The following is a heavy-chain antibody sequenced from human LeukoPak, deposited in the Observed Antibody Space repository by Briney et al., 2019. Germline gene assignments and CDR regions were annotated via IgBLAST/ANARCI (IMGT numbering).Heavy chain of an antibody. V-gene: IGHV4-39*01. D-gene: IGHD3-10*01. Sequence: PSETLSLTCTVSGGSISSSSYYWGWIRQPPGKGLEWIGSIYYSGSTYSNPSLKSRVTISVDTSKNQFSLKLSSVTAADTAVYYCARPADYGSGRFDYWGQGTLVTVSS. CDR2: IYYSGST. J-gene: IGHJ4*02. CDR1: GGSISSSSYY. CDR3: ARPADYGSGRFDY.